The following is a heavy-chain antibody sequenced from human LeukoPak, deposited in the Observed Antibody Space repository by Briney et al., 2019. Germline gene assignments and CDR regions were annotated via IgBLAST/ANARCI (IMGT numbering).Heavy chain of an antibody. CDR3: AGKRSLRYFDWFTPDAFDI. CDR2: ISAYNGNT. J-gene: IGHJ3*02. D-gene: IGHD3-9*01. CDR1: GGTFSSYG. Sequence: ASVKVSCKASGGTFSSYGISWVRQAPGQGLEWMGWISAYNGNTNYAQKLQGRVTMTTDTSTSTAYMELRSLRSDDTAVYYCAGKRSLRYFDWFTPDAFDIWGQGTMVTVSS. V-gene: IGHV1-18*01.